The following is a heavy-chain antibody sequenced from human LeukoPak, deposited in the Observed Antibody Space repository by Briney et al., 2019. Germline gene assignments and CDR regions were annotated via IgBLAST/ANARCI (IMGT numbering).Heavy chain of an antibody. D-gene: IGHD3-22*01. CDR1: GFTFSNAW. CDR3: TTGLSYDSSGYHVDY. Sequence: PGGSLRLSCAASGFTFSNAWMSWVRQAPGKGLEWVGRIKSKTDGGPTDYAAPVKGRFTISRDDSQNTLYLQMNSLTTEDTAVYYCTTGLSYDSSGYHVDYWGQGTLVTVSS. CDR2: IKSKTDGGPT. V-gene: IGHV3-15*01. J-gene: IGHJ4*02.